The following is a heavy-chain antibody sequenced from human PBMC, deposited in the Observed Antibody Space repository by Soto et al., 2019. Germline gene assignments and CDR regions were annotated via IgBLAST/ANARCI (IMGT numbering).Heavy chain of an antibody. CDR2: ISYDGSNK. J-gene: IGHJ2*01. V-gene: IGHV3-30-3*01. Sequence: SGGSERHSCADAEFVFSGYAMLWVRQDPGKGLEWVAVISYDGSNKYYADSVKGRFTISRDNSKNTLYLQMNSLRAEDTAVYYCARDPLGGTAMVLWYFDLWGRGTLATVSS. D-gene: IGHD5-18*01. CDR1: EFVFSGYA. CDR3: ARDPLGGTAMVLWYFDL.